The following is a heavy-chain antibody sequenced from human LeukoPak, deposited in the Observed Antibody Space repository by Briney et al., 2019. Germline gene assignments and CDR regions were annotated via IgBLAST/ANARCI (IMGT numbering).Heavy chain of an antibody. Sequence: KPSETLSLTCTVSGGSISSSSYYWGWIRQPPGKGLEWIGSIYYSGSTYYNPSLKSRVTISVDTSKNQFSLKLSSVTAADTAVYYCARDLAQGGSFNYYCMDVWGKGTTVTVSS. V-gene: IGHV4-39*02. J-gene: IGHJ6*03. CDR2: IYYSGST. CDR1: GGSISSSSYY. D-gene: IGHD1-26*01. CDR3: ARDLAQGGSFNYYCMDV.